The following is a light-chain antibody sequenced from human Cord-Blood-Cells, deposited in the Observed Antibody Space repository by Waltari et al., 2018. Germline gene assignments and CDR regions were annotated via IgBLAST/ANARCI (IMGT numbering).Light chain of an antibody. Sequence: PGERVTLPCRASQSVSSSYLTWYHQKPGQAPRLLIYGASTRATSIPARFSGSGSGTDFTLTISSLQPEDVAVYYCQQDYNLFTFGPGTKVDIK. V-gene: IGKV3D-7*01. CDR1: QSVSSSY. CDR3: QQDYNLFT. CDR2: GAS. J-gene: IGKJ3*01.